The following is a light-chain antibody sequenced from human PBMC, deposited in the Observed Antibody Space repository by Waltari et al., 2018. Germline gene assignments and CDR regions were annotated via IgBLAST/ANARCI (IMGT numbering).Light chain of an antibody. Sequence: IQMNKSQTRPSASVGDRVTITCRASQSISYLNWYQQKPGKAPKLLIYAASSLQSGVPLRFSGSGSGTDFTLTISSLQPEDFAAYYCQQSSSTPQTFGGGTKVEVK. CDR1: QSISY. J-gene: IGKJ4*01. CDR2: AAS. CDR3: QQSSSTPQT. V-gene: IGKV1-39*01.